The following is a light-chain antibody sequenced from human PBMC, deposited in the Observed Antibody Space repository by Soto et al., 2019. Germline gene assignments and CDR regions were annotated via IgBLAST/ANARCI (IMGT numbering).Light chain of an antibody. CDR1: STDVGSHDF. J-gene: IGLJ2*01. Sequence: QSVLAQPASVSGSPGQSITISCTGISTDVGSHDFVSWYKHPPGKAPKLIIYEGSKRPSGVSNRFSGSKSGNTASLTISWLQAEDEADYYCCSYAGSSALLFGGGTKVTVL. CDR2: EGS. V-gene: IGLV2-23*01. CDR3: CSYAGSSALL.